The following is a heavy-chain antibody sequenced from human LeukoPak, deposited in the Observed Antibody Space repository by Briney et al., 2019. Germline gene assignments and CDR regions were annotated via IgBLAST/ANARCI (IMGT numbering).Heavy chain of an antibody. J-gene: IGHJ4*02. CDR2: IYYSGST. V-gene: IGHV4-59*01. Sequence: SETLSLTCTVPGGSISSYYWSWIRQPPGKGLEWIGYIYYSGSTNYNPSLKSRVTISVDTSKNQFSLELSSVTAADTAVYYCASGRFKASSGYYLHWGQGTLVTVSS. D-gene: IGHD3-22*01. CDR3: ASGRFKASSGYYLH. CDR1: GGSISSYY.